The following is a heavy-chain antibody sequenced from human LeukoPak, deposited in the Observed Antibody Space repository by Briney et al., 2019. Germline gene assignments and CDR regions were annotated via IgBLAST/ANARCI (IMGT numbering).Heavy chain of an antibody. CDR2: ISGSGGST. D-gene: IGHD3-22*01. V-gene: IGHV3-23*01. CDR1: GFTFSSYA. CDR3: AKAYYDITGQPLRRTFHY. Sequence: GGSLRLSCAASGFTFSSYAMSWVRQAPGKGLEGVSAISGSGGSTYYADSVKGRFTISRENSKNALYLQVKRLRVEDTGVFYWAKAYYDITGQPLRRTFHYWGQGTLVTV. J-gene: IGHJ4*02.